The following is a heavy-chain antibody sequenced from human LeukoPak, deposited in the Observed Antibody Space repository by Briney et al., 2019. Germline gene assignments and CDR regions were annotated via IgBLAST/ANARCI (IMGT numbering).Heavy chain of an antibody. J-gene: IGHJ3*02. Sequence: ASVKVSCKASGYTFTSYAMHWVRQAPGQRLEWMGWINAGNGNTKYSQKFQGRVTITRDTSASTAYMELSSLRSEDTAVYYCARDYSSSWDDAFDIWGQGTMVTVSS. CDR2: INAGNGNT. D-gene: IGHD6-13*01. CDR3: ARDYSSSWDDAFDI. CDR1: GYTFTSYA. V-gene: IGHV1-3*01.